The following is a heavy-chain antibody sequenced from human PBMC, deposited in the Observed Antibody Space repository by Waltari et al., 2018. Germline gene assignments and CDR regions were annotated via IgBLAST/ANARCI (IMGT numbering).Heavy chain of an antibody. CDR1: GYSISSGYY. CDR3: ARHAGFVGWYNDY. CDR2: IYHSGST. Sequence: QVQLQESGPGLVKPSETLSLTCAVSGYSISSGYYWGWIRQPPGKGLEWIGSIYHSGSTYYNPSLKSRVTISVDTSKNQFSLKLSSVTAADTAVYYCARHAGFVGWYNDYWGQGTLVTVSS. D-gene: IGHD6-19*01. J-gene: IGHJ4*02. V-gene: IGHV4-38-2*01.